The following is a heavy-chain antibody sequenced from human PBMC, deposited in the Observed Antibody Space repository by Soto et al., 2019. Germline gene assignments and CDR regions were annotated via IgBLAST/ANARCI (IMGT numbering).Heavy chain of an antibody. CDR3: ARYYRPFWSGYADYYYGMDV. Sequence: GESLKISCKGSGYSFTSYWIGWVRQMPGKGLEWMGIIYPGDSDTRYSPSFQGQVTISADKSISTAYLQWSSLKASDTAMYYCARYYRPFWSGYADYYYGMDVWGQGTTVTVSS. V-gene: IGHV5-51*01. J-gene: IGHJ6*02. D-gene: IGHD3-3*01. CDR1: GYSFTSYW. CDR2: IYPGDSDT.